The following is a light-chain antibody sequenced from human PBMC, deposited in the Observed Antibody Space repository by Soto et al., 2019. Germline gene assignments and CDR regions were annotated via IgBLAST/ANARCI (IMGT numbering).Light chain of an antibody. CDR1: QSISSTY. CDR3: KKYVSSQIN. CDR2: GAY. J-gene: IGKJ5*01. V-gene: IGKV3-20*01. Sequence: IVLSQPPGTLSLSLGYRSTLSRRSSQSISSTYLAWYQQIPGQATRIIIYGAYTRATGINDRFSGSGSGIDFTLTIRRMEPEDFAVYYCKKYVSSQINCGKGKRLEIK.